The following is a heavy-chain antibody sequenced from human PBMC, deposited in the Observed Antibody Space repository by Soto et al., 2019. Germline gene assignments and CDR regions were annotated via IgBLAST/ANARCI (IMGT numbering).Heavy chain of an antibody. CDR3: ARDVGSSGSSRWFDT. J-gene: IGHJ5*02. V-gene: IGHV3-53*01. CDR2: IYSGGST. Sequence: GGSLRLSCAASGFTVSSNYMSWVRQAPGKGLERVSVIYSGGSTYYADSVKGRFTISRDNSKSTLYLQVNSLRAEDTAVYYCARDVGSSGSSRWFDTWGQGTLVTVSS. D-gene: IGHD3-10*01. CDR1: GFTVSSNY.